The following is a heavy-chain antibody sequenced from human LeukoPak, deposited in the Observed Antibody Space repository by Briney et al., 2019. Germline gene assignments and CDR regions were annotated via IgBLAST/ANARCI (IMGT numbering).Heavy chain of an antibody. J-gene: IGHJ4*02. CDR3: AQDSVSNYDILTGPKGGFDY. Sequence: GRSLRLSCAASGFTFSSYGMHGVRQAPGKGLEWVAVISYDGSNKYYADSVKGRFTISRDNSKKPPYLQMNSLRAEDTAVFYCAQDSVSNYDILTGPKGGFDYWGQGTLVTVSS. V-gene: IGHV3-30*18. CDR1: GFTFSSYG. D-gene: IGHD3-9*01. CDR2: ISYDGSNK.